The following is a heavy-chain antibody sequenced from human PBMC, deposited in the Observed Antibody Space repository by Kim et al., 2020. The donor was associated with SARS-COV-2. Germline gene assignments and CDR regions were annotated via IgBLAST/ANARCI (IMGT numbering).Heavy chain of an antibody. Sequence: GGSLRLSCAASGFTVSSNYMSWVRQAPGKGLEWVSVIYSGGSTYYADSVKGRFTISRDNSKNTLYLQMNSLRAEDTAVYYCARSAYHQWLVRYWGQGTLVTVSS. V-gene: IGHV3-53*01. CDR1: GFTVSSNY. D-gene: IGHD6-19*01. CDR3: ARSAYHQWLVRY. CDR2: IYSGGST. J-gene: IGHJ4*02.